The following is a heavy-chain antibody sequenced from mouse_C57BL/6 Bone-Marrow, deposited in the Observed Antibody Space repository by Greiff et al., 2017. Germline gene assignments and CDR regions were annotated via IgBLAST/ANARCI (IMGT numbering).Heavy chain of an antibody. J-gene: IGHJ2*01. CDR3: ARGVIYDGYLFDY. D-gene: IGHD2-3*01. Sequence: VQLQQSGAELVRPGTSVKLSCKASGYTFTSYWMHWVKQRPGQGLEWIGVIDPSDSYTNYNQKFKGKATLTVDTSSSTAYMQLSSLTSEDSAVYYCARGVIYDGYLFDYWGQGTTLTVSS. CDR2: IDPSDSYT. V-gene: IGHV1-59*01. CDR1: GYTFTSYW.